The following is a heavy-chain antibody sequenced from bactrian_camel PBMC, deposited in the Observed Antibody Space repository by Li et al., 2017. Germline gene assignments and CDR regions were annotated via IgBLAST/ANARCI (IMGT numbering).Heavy chain of an antibody. V-gene: IGHV3S1*01. CDR1: GFTVSTYS. CDR3: ARVNLGSWFGLGHV. CDR2: INSAGGRT. D-gene: IGHD6*01. Sequence: HVQLVESGGGLMQPGGSLKLSCVVSGFTVSTYSMYWVRQAPGKGLEWVSAINSAGGRTYYADSMKGRFTIARDNARNTLYLQLNSLETEDTAMYYCARVNLGSWFGLGHVWGQGTQVTVS. J-gene: IGHJ4*01.